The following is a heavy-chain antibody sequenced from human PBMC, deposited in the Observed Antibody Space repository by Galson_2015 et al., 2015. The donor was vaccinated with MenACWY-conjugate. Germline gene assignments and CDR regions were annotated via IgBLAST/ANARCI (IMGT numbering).Heavy chain of an antibody. Sequence: SLRLSCAASGFTFSSYAMHWVRQAPGKGLEWVAVISYDGSNKYYADSVKGRFTISRDKNTLYLEMISLRGEDTAVYYCARVYSGSPDYGMDVWGQGTTVTASS. CDR2: ISYDGSNK. V-gene: IGHV3-30*04. J-gene: IGHJ6*02. CDR3: ARVYSGSPDYGMDV. CDR1: GFTFSSYA. D-gene: IGHD1-26*01.